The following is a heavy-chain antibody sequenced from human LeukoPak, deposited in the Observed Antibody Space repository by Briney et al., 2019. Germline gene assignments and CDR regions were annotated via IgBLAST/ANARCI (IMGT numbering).Heavy chain of an antibody. CDR2: IRSKHYGGTT. D-gene: IGHD2-15*01. CDR1: GFTFGDYA. Sequence: GGSLRLSCTASGFTFGDYAMSWVRQAPGKGLEWVCLIRSKHYGGTTECAPSVKGRFTISRDDSKSIAYLQMNSLKTEDTAVYYCTITGGSRRDYYYYFMDVWGKGTTVTVSS. V-gene: IGHV3-49*04. CDR3: TITGGSRRDYYYYFMDV. J-gene: IGHJ6*03.